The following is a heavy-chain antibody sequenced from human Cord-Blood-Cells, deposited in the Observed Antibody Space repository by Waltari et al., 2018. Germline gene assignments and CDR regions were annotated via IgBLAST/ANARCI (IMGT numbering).Heavy chain of an antibody. V-gene: IGHV3-30*18. CDR3: AKTRTTSLFFDY. Sequence: QVQLVESGGGVVQPGRSLRLSCAASGFTFSSYGMHWVRQAPGKGLEWVAVISYDGSNKYYADSVKGRFTISRDNSKNTLYLQMNSLRAEDTAVHYCAKTRTTSLFFDYWGQGTLVTVSS. CDR2: ISYDGSNK. CDR1: GFTFSSYG. J-gene: IGHJ4*02.